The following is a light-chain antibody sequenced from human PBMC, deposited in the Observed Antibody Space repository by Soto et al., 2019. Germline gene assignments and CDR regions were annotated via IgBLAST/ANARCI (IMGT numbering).Light chain of an antibody. V-gene: IGLV1-44*01. J-gene: IGLJ1*01. CDR2: NNN. CDR1: SSNIGTNT. Sequence: QSALTQPPSASGTPGQRVTISCSGSSSNIGTNTVSWYQHLPGTAPKLLIYNNNQRPSGVPDRFSGSKSGTSASLAISGIQSEDEADYYCAAWDDSLSGHFVFGTVTKVTVL. CDR3: AAWDDSLSGHFV.